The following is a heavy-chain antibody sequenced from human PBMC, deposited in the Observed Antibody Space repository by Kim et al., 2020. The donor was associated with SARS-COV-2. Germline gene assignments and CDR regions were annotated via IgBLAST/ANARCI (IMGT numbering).Heavy chain of an antibody. V-gene: IGHV5-10-1*01. J-gene: IGHJ4*02. CDR1: GYSFTSYW. Sequence: GESLKISCKGSGYSFTSYWISWVRQMPGKGLEWMGRIDPSDSYTNYSPSFQGHVTISADKSISTAYLQWSSLKASDTAMYYCARQEWLVLGQSEFDYWGQGTLVTVSS. CDR3: ARQEWLVLGQSEFDY. D-gene: IGHD6-19*01. CDR2: IDPSDSYT.